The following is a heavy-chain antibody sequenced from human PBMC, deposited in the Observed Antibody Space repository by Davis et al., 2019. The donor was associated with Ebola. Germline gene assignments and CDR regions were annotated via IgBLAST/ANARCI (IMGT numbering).Heavy chain of an antibody. D-gene: IGHD3-3*01. J-gene: IGHJ4*02. Sequence: PSETLSLTCAVYGGSFSGYYWSWIRQPPGKGLEWIGEINHSGSTNYNPSLKSRVTISVDTSKNQFSLKLSSVTAADTAVYYCARLATSSYDFWSGYPTTARYYFDYWGQGTLVTVSS. CDR2: INHSGST. CDR1: GGSFSGYY. CDR3: ARLATSSYDFWSGYPTTARYYFDY. V-gene: IGHV4-34*01.